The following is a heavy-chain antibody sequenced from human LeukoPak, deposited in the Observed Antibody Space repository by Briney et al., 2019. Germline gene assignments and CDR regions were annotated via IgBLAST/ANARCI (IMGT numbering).Heavy chain of an antibody. CDR3: ARADPAPDFWCGYDRPPPDY. J-gene: IGHJ4*02. D-gene: IGHD3-3*01. V-gene: IGHV3-30-3*01. CDR1: GFTFSSYA. CDR2: ISYDGSNK. Sequence: GGSLRLSCAASGFTFSSYAMHWVRQAPGKGLEWVAVISYDGSNKYYADSVKGRFTISRDNSKNTLYLQMNSLRAEDTAVYYCARADPAPDFWCGYDRPPPDYWGQGTLVTVSS.